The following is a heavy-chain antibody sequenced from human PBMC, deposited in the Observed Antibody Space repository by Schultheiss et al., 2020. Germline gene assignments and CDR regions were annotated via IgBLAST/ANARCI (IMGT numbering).Heavy chain of an antibody. CDR2: IIPIFGTA. J-gene: IGHJ3*02. D-gene: IGHD3-10*01. Sequence: SVKVSCKASGGTFSSYAISWVRQAPGQGLEWMGGIIPIFGTANYAQKFQGRVTITADKSTSTAYMELSSLRSEDTAVYYCARALWFGELWGAFDIWGQGTMVTVSS. CDR3: ARALWFGELWGAFDI. V-gene: IGHV1-69*06. CDR1: GGTFSSYA.